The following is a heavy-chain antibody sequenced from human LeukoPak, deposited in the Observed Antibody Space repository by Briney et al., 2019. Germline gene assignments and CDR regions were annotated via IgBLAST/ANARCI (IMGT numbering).Heavy chain of an antibody. CDR2: IYHSGST. CDR3: ASYTGYSYGRSVY. CDR1: VYSISSGYY. V-gene: IGHV4-38-2*01. D-gene: IGHD5-18*01. J-gene: IGHJ4*02. Sequence: SETLSLTCALSVYSISSGYYWGWIRQPPGKGLEWIGSIYHSGSTYYNPSLKSRVTISVDTSKNQFSLKLSSVTAADTAVYYCASYTGYSYGRSVYWGQGTLVTVSS.